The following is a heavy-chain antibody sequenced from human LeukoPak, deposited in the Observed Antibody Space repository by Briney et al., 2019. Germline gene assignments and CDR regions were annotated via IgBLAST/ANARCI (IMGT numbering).Heavy chain of an antibody. CDR3: AKDPRDCSSTSCYTAAAGFDY. J-gene: IGHJ4*02. CDR1: GFTFSSYG. CDR2: IRYGGTNK. V-gene: IGHV3-30*02. D-gene: IGHD2-2*02. Sequence: PGGSLRLSCAASGFTFSSYGMHWVRQAPGKGLEWVAFIRYGGTNKYYADSVKGRFTISRDNSRNTLYLQMSSLRAEDTAVYYCAKDPRDCSSTSCYTAAAGFDYWGQGTLVTVSS.